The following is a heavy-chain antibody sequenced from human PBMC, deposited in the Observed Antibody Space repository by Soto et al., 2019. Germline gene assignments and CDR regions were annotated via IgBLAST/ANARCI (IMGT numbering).Heavy chain of an antibody. CDR2: ISGSGGST. J-gene: IGHJ6*02. CDR1: GFTFSSYA. CDR3: AKDRTASSGSYYYYGMDV. V-gene: IGHV3-23*01. D-gene: IGHD1-26*01. Sequence: GGSLRLSCAASGFTFSSYAMSWVRQAPGKGLEWVSAISGSGGSTYYADSVKGRFTISRDNSKNTLYLQMNSLRAEDTAVYYCAKDRTASSGSYYYYGMDVWGQGTTVTVSS.